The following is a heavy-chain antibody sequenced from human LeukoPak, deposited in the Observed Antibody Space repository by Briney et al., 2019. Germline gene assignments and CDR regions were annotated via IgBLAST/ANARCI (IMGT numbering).Heavy chain of an antibody. CDR2: IKHDGSET. Sequence: PGGSLRLSCAASGFTYSVYWMGSVRQAPGKGLEPVADIKHDGSETYHVDFVKGRFTISRDNAESSLYLQMNSLRAEDTALYYCVRHYYDSSSWSFDMWGQGTMVTVSP. CDR1: GFTYSVYW. J-gene: IGHJ3*02. CDR3: VRHYYDSSSWSFDM. D-gene: IGHD3-16*01. V-gene: IGHV3-7*01.